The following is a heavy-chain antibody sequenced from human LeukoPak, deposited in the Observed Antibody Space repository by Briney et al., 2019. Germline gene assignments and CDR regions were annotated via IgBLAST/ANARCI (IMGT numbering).Heavy chain of an antibody. CDR3: ARSYSNSWAGFDT. Sequence: GESLKISCKGSGYSFTSYWIGWVRQMPGKGLEWMGIIYPGDSDTIYSPSFQGQVTISADKSISTAYLQWSSLKASDTAMYYCARSYSNSWAGFDTWGQGTLVTVSS. V-gene: IGHV5-51*01. CDR1: GYSFTSYW. D-gene: IGHD6-13*01. J-gene: IGHJ5*02. CDR2: IYPGDSDT.